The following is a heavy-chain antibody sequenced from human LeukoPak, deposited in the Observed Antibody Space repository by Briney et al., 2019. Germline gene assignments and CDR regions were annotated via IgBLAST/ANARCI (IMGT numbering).Heavy chain of an antibody. J-gene: IGHJ4*02. V-gene: IGHV4-34*01. CDR3: ARLDYYDSSGYSD. CDR2: INHSGST. CDR1: GGFFSGYY. Sequence: SDTLSLTCAVYGGFFSGYYWSWIRQPPGKGLEWIGEINHSGSTNYNPSLKSRVTISVDTSKNQFSLKLSSVTAADTAVYYCARLDYYDSSGYSDWGQGTLVTVSS. D-gene: IGHD3-22*01.